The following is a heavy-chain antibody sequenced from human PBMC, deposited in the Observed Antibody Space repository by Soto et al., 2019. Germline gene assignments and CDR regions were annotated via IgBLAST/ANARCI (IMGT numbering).Heavy chain of an antibody. Sequence: QVQLVQSETEVKKPGSAVRVSCKASGGTFNTYAMNWVRQAPGQGLEWMGGILPMFDRPRYAQKFQGRVTITVDEPTTTAYMELSSLRSDDTAVYYCKRSIGSGGVIGGFDYWGQGTLVTVSS. D-gene: IGHD3-16*02. CDR1: GGTFNTYA. CDR3: KRSIGSGGVIGGFDY. J-gene: IGHJ4*02. V-gene: IGHV1-69*01. CDR2: ILPMFDRP.